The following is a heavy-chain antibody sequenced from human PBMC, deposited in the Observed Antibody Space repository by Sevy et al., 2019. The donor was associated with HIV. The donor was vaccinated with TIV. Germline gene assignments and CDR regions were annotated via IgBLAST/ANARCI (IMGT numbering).Heavy chain of an antibody. V-gene: IGHV3-23*01. D-gene: IGHD1-26*01. CDR3: SRDWAVPPVFYSDY. CDR1: GFTFRSYA. Sequence: GGSLRLSCAASGFTFRSYAMTWVRQAPGKGLEWVSSIDVGGIDTTFYAESVKGRFTISRDNFRNTVSLQMHSLEVDDTAVYYCSRDWAVPPVFYSDYWGQGTQVTVSS. CDR2: IDVGGIDTT. J-gene: IGHJ4*02.